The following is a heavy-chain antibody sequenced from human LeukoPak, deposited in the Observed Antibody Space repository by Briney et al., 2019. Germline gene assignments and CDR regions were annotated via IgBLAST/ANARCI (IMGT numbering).Heavy chain of an antibody. J-gene: IGHJ4*02. CDR2: ISSSCSTI. CDR3: ARQLWSEFDY. V-gene: IGHV3-48*03. CDR1: GFTFSSYE. D-gene: IGHD5-18*01. Sequence: GGSLRLSCAASGFTFSSYEMNWVRQAPGKGLEWVSYISSSCSTIYYADSVKGLFTISRDNAENSLYLQMNSLRAEDTAVYYCARQLWSEFDYWGQGTLVTVSS.